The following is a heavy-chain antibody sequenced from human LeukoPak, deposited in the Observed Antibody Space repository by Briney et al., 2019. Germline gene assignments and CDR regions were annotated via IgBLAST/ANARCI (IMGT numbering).Heavy chain of an antibody. D-gene: IGHD6-13*01. CDR2: ISGSGGST. CDR3: AKDPRRYSRTGGYFDY. CDR1: GFTFSSYG. J-gene: IGHJ4*02. V-gene: IGHV3-23*01. Sequence: PGGTLRLSCAASGFTFSSYGMSWVRQAPGKGLEWVSAISGSGGSTYYADSVKGRFTISRDNSKNTLYLQMNSLRAEDTAVYYCAKDPRRYSRTGGYFDYWGQGTLVTVSS.